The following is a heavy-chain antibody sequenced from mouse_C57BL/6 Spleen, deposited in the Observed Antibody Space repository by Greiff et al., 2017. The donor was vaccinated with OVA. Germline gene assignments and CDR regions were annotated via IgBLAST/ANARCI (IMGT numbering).Heavy chain of an antibody. CDR2: IDPSDSYT. CDR1: GYTFTSYW. J-gene: IGHJ2*01. D-gene: IGHD2-12*01. CDR3: ARGDSFDY. V-gene: IGHV1-59*01. Sequence: QVQLQQPGAELVRPGTSVKLSCKASGYTFTSYWMHWVTQRPGQGLEWIGVIDPSDSYTNYNQKFKGKATLTVDTSSSTAYMQLSSLTSEDSAVYYCARGDSFDYWGQGTTLTVSS.